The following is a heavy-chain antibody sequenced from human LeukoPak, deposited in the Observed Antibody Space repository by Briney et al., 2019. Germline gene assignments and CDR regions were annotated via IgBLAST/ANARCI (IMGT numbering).Heavy chain of an antibody. CDR1: GGSISSYY. J-gene: IGHJ5*02. CDR2: IYYSGST. CDR3: ARVARWVDP. Sequence: PSETLSLTCTVSGGSISSYYWSWIRQPPGKGLEWIGYIYYSGSTNYNPSLKSRVTISVDTSKNQFSLKLSSVTAADTAVYYCARVARWVDPWGQGTLVTVSS. V-gene: IGHV4-59*01.